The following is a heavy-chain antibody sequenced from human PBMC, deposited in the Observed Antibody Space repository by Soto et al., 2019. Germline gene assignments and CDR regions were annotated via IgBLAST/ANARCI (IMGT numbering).Heavy chain of an antibody. CDR3: ARDPAPPKPNYYDSSGYLL. CDR1: GLAFSTHW. V-gene: IGHV3-7*01. Sequence: LRLSCAASGLAFSTHWMTWVRQAPGKGLEWVANIKQDGSEKYYVDSVKGRITISRDNAKNSLYLQMNSLRAEDTAVYYCARDPAPPKPNYYDSSGYLLWGQGTLVTVSS. J-gene: IGHJ4*02. CDR2: IKQDGSEK. D-gene: IGHD3-22*01.